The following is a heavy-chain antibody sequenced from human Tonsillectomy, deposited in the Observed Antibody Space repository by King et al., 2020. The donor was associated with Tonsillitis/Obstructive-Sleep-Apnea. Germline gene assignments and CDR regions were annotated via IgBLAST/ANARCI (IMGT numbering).Heavy chain of an antibody. D-gene: IGHD3-3*01. Sequence: VQLVESGGGVVQPGRSLRLSCAASGFTFSSYAMHWVRQAPGKGLEWVAVISYDGSNKYYADSVKGRFTISRDNSKNTLYLQMNSLRAEDTAVYYCARDSAAYYDFWSGYYTNWFDPWGQGTLVTVSS. CDR2: ISYDGSNK. V-gene: IGHV3-30*01. J-gene: IGHJ5*02. CDR3: ARDSAAYYDFWSGYYTNWFDP. CDR1: GFTFSSYA.